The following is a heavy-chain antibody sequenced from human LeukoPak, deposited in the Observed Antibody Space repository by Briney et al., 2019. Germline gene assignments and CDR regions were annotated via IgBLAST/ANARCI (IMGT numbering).Heavy chain of an antibody. D-gene: IGHD2-8*02. CDR1: GFIITHYW. CDR3: TRVHAGRSGLMDV. Sequence: PGGSLRISCDAPGFIITHYWLNWVRQAPGKGQVWVSRIGPDGSGTTYADSVKGRFTISRDTAKNTVFLQMNTLTAEDGALYLCTRVHAGRSGLMDVWGRGTTVTVSS. V-gene: IGHV3-74*01. CDR2: IGPDGSGT. J-gene: IGHJ6*02.